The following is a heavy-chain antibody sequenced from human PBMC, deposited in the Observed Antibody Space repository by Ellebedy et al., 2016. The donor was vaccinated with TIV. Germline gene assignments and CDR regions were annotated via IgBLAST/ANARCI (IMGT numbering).Heavy chain of an antibody. D-gene: IGHD3-10*01. CDR1: GFTFSDYY. Sequence: GGSLRLXXAASGFTFSDYYMSWIRQAPGKGLEWVSYISSSSSYTNYADSVKGRFTISRDNSKNTLYLQMNSLRAEDTAVYYCAKDKKGSYYYGSGSYYPLDYWGQGTLVTVSS. J-gene: IGHJ4*02. V-gene: IGHV3-11*05. CDR3: AKDKKGSYYYGSGSYYPLDY. CDR2: ISSSSSYT.